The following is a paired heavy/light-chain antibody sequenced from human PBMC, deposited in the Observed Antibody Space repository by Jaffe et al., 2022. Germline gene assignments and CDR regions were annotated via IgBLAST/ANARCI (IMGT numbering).Heavy chain of an antibody. CDR2: IIPIFGTA. Sequence: QVQLVQSGAEVKKPGSSVKVSCKASGGTFSSYAISWVRQAPGQGLEWMGGIIPIFGTANYAQKFQGRVTITTDESTSTAYMELSSLRSEDTAVYYCARGPKWELLGSLGLYYFDYWGQGTLVTVSS. CDR3: ARGPKWELLGSLGLYYFDY. D-gene: IGHD1-26*01. V-gene: IGHV1-69*05. J-gene: IGHJ4*02. CDR1: GGTFSSYA.
Light chain of an antibody. V-gene: IGKV1-8*01. Sequence: AIRMTQSPSSLSASTGDRVTITCRASQGISSYLAWYQQKPGKAPKLLIYAASTLQSGVPSRFSGSGSGTDFTLTISCLQSEDFATYYCQQYYSYPPLFTFGPGTKVDIK. CDR1: QGISSY. J-gene: IGKJ3*01. CDR3: QQYYSYPPLFT. CDR2: AAS.